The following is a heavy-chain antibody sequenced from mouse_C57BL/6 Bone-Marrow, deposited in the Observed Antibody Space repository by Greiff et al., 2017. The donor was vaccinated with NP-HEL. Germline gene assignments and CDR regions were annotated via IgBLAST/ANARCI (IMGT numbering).Heavy chain of an antibody. V-gene: IGHV1-63*01. Sequence: VQLQQSGAELVRPGTSVKMSCKASGYTFTNYWIGWAKQRPGHGLEWIGDIYPGGGYTNYNEKFKGQATLTADKSSSTAYMQFSSLTSEDSAIYYCASYYSNAMDYWGQGTSVTVSS. CDR2: IYPGGGYT. J-gene: IGHJ4*01. D-gene: IGHD2-5*01. CDR1: GYTFTNYW. CDR3: ASYYSNAMDY.